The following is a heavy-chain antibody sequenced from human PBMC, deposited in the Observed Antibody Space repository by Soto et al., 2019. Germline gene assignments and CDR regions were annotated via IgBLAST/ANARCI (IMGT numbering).Heavy chain of an antibody. D-gene: IGHD4-17*01. CDR2: IIPILGIA. J-gene: IGHJ4*02. CDR1: GGTFSSYT. V-gene: IGHV1-69*02. CDR3: VSVYGDYSY. Sequence: QVQLVQSGAEVKKPGSSVKVSCKASGGTFSSYTISWVRQAPGQGLEWMGRIIPILGIANYAQKFQGRVSXPANNSTSTAYMAPRSLRSEDTAVYYCVSVYGDYSYWGQGSLVTVSS.